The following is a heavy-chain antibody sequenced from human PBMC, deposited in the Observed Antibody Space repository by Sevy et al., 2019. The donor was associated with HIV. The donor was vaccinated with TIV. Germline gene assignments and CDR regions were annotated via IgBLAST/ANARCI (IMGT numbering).Heavy chain of an antibody. D-gene: IGHD2-15*01. V-gene: IGHV3-15*01. Sequence: GGALRLSCAASGFTFSNAWMSWVRQSPGKGLEWVGRIRSKAGGGTTDYAAIVKGKFTISRDDSRDILYLQLNSLETEDTAVYYCTTDHRRDGIVVVPFEYWGQGTLVTVSS. CDR2: IRSKAGGGTT. CDR3: TTDHRRDGIVVVPFEY. CDR1: GFTFSNAW. J-gene: IGHJ4*02.